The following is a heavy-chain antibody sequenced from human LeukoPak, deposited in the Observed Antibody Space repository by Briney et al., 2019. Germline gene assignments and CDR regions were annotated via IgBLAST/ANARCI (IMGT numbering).Heavy chain of an antibody. CDR2: ISAYNGNT. V-gene: IGHV1-18*01. CDR3: AREGYCNSTSCDKPFDC. J-gene: IGHJ4*02. CDR1: GYSFNSYG. Sequence: GASVKVSCKASGYSFNSYGISWVRQAPGQGLEWMGWISAYNGNTNYAQKFQDRVTVTTDTPTSTAYMELRSLRSEDTAVYYCAREGYCNSTSCDKPFDCWGPGALVTVSS. D-gene: IGHD2-2*01.